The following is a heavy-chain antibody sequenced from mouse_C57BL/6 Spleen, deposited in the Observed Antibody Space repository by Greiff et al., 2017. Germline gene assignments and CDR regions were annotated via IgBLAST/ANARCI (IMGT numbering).Heavy chain of an antibody. V-gene: IGHV1-55*01. CDR3: ARGRYGNYYAMDY. Sequence: VQLQQSGAELVKPGASVKMSCKASGYTFTSYWITWVKQRPGQGLEWIGDIYPGSGSTNYNEKFKSKATLTVDTSSSTAYMQLSSLTSEDSAVYYCARGRYGNYYAMDYWGQGTSVTVSS. J-gene: IGHJ4*01. CDR1: GYTFTSYW. CDR2: IYPGSGST. D-gene: IGHD2-10*02.